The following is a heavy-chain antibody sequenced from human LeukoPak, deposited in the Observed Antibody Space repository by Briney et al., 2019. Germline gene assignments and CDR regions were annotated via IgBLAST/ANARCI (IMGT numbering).Heavy chain of an antibody. CDR1: GFTFSSYG. V-gene: IGHV3-30*18. J-gene: IGHJ6*03. Sequence: GGSLRLSCAASGFTFSSYGMHWVRQAPGKGLEWVAVISYDGSNINYAESVKGRFTISRDNSKNTLYLQMNSLRAEDTAVYYCAKAQYFVTGYYSHMDVWGKGTTVTISS. D-gene: IGHD2-21*02. CDR3: AKAQYFVTGYYSHMDV. CDR2: ISYDGSNI.